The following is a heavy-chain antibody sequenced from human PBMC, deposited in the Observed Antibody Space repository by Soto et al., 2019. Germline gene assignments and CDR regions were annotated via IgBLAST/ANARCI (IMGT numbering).Heavy chain of an antibody. Sequence: SETLSLTCTVSGGSISSYYLSWIRQPPGKGLEWIGYIYYSGSTNYNPSLKSRVTISVDTSKNQFSLKLSSVTAADTAVYYCARATAMAYYYYMDVWGKGTTVTVSS. D-gene: IGHD5-18*01. CDR1: GGSISSYY. J-gene: IGHJ6*03. CDR3: ARATAMAYYYYMDV. CDR2: IYYSGST. V-gene: IGHV4-59*12.